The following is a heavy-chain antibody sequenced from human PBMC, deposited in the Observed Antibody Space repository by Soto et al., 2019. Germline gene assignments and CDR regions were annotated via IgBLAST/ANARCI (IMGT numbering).Heavy chain of an antibody. V-gene: IGHV3-11*01. CDR1: GFTFSDYY. D-gene: IGHD2-21*02. Sequence: PGGSLRLSCAASGFTFSDYYMSWIRQAPGKGLEWVSYISSSGSTIYYADSVKGRFTISRDNDKNSLYPQMNSPRAEDTAVYYCARDSATYGGNSGFFDYWGQGTLVTVSS. J-gene: IGHJ4*02. CDR2: ISSSGSTI. CDR3: ARDSATYGGNSGFFDY.